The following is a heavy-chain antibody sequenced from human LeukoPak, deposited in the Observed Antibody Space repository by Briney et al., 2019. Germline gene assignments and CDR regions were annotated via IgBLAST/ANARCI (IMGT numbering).Heavy chain of an antibody. Sequence: SETLSLTCSVSGASLSGGTYYWGWIRQPRGKGLEWNGSIYYTGSTYDNPSLKSRVTISVDTSKNHFSLRVSSVTAADTAVFYCARRGGSGRDFDYWGQGTLVTVSS. CDR1: GASLSGGTYY. V-gene: IGHV4-39*02. CDR2: IYYTGST. J-gene: IGHJ4*02. CDR3: ARRGGSGRDFDY. D-gene: IGHD1-26*01.